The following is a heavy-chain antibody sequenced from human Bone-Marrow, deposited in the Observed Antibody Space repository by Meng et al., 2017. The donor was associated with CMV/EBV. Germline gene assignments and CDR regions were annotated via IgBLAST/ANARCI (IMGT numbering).Heavy chain of an antibody. Sequence: ASVKVSCKAFGYSFTDYYMHWVRQAPGQGLEWMGIINPSGGSTSYAQKFQGRVTMTRDTSTSTVYMELSSLRSEDTAVYYCARSLVGATTAFDIWGQGTMVTVSS. V-gene: IGHV1-46*01. J-gene: IGHJ3*02. CDR2: INPSGGST. CDR3: ARSLVGATTAFDI. CDR1: GYSFTDYY. D-gene: IGHD1-26*01.